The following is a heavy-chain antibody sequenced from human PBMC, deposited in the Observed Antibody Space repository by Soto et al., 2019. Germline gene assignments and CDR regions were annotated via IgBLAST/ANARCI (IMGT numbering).Heavy chain of an antibody. CDR1: GDSVSSNSAA. D-gene: IGHD2-15*01. Sequence: SQTLSLTCAISGDSVSSNSAAWNWIRQSPSRGLEWMGRTYYMSKWYNDYAVSLKSRITINPDTSKNQFSLQLNSVTPEDTAVYYCARAYCSGGSCYSVRYYYYGMDVWGQGTTVTVSS. CDR2: TYYMSKWYN. V-gene: IGHV6-1*01. J-gene: IGHJ6*02. CDR3: ARAYCSGGSCYSVRYYYYGMDV.